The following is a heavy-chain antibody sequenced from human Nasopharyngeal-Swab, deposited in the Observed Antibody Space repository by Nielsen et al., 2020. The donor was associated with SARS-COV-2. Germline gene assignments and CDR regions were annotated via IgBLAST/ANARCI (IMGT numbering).Heavy chain of an antibody. Sequence: WIRQPPGKGLEWVSSISSSSSYIYYADSVKGRFTISRDNAKNSLYLQMNSLRAEDTAVYYCARDRSTIWFGVLPLDAFDIWGQGTMVTVSS. D-gene: IGHD3-10*01. CDR2: ISSSSSYI. V-gene: IGHV3-21*01. CDR3: ARDRSTIWFGVLPLDAFDI. J-gene: IGHJ3*02.